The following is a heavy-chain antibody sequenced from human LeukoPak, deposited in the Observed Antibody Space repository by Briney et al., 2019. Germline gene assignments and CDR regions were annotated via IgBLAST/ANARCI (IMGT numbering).Heavy chain of an antibody. Sequence: GGSLRLSCAGSGFTFSNAWMNWVRQAPGKGLEWVGRIKSKVDGETTDYAAPVSGRFTVSRDDSENTVYLQMNSLKTEDTAVYYCVTGGYYLDYWGQGTLVTVSS. V-gene: IGHV3-15*01. CDR1: GFTFSNAW. CDR3: VTGGYYLDY. CDR2: IKSKVDGETT. J-gene: IGHJ4*02.